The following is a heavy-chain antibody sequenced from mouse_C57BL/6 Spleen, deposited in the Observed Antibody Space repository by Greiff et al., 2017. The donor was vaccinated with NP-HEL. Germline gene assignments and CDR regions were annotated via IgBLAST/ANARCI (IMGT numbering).Heavy chain of an antibody. J-gene: IGHJ2*01. CDR3: AREGTMAHFDY. V-gene: IGHV5-4*01. CDR2: ISDGGSYT. D-gene: IGHD1-1*02. CDR1: GFTFSSYA. Sequence: DVKLQESGGGLVKPGGSLKLSCAASGFTFSSYAMSWVRQTPEKRLEWVATISDGGSYTYYLDNVKGRFTISRDNAKNNLYLQMSHLKSEDTAMYYCAREGTMAHFDYWGQGTTLTVSS.